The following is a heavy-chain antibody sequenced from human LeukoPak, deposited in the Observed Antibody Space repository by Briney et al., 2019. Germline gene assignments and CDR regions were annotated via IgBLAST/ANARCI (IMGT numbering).Heavy chain of an antibody. CDR3: AGDYSSSLAFDY. CDR1: GFTFSDYW. D-gene: IGHD6-6*01. J-gene: IGHJ4*02. CDR2: ISYDGSNK. V-gene: IGHV3-30-3*01. Sequence: GSLRLSCAASGFTFSDYWMHWVRQAPGKGLEWVAVISYDGSNKYYADSVKGRFTISRDNSKNTLYLQMNSLRAEDTAVYYCAGDYSSSLAFDYWGQGTLVTVSS.